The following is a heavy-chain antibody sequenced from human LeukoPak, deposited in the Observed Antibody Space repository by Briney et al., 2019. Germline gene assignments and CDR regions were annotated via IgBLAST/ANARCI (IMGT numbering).Heavy chain of an antibody. CDR3: ARSVNYYYYSYMDV. CDR1: GGSISSHY. V-gene: IGHV4-59*11. CDR2: IYYSGST. J-gene: IGHJ6*03. Sequence: SETLSLTCTVSGGSISSHYWSWIRQPPGKGLEWIGYIYYSGSTNYNPSLKSRVTISVDTSKNQFSLKLSSVTAADTAVYYCARSVNYYYYSYMDVWGKGTTVTVSS.